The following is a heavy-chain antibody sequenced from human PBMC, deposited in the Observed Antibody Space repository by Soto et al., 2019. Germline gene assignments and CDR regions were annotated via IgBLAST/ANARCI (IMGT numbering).Heavy chain of an antibody. D-gene: IGHD6-19*01. CDR2: ISAYNGNT. CDR3: ARDWDQGIAVAGILNWLDP. J-gene: IGHJ5*02. Sequence: ASVKVSCKASGYTFTSYGISWVRQAPGQGLEWMGWISAYNGNTNYAQKLQGRVTMTTDTSTSTAYMELRSLRSDDTAVYYCARDWDQGIAVAGILNWLDPWGQGTLVTVSS. V-gene: IGHV1-18*01. CDR1: GYTFTSYG.